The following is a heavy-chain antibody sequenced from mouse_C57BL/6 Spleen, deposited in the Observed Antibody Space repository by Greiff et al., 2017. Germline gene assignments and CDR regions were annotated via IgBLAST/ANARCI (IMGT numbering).Heavy chain of an antibody. D-gene: IGHD1-1*01. Sequence: QVQLKQPGAELVRPGTSVKLSCKASGYTFTSYWMHWVKQRPGQGLEWIGVIDPSDSYTNYNQKFKGKATLTVDTSSSTAYMQLSSLTSEDSAVYYCARRAITTVVFDYWGQGTTLTVSS. CDR1: GYTFTSYW. V-gene: IGHV1-59*01. CDR2: IDPSDSYT. CDR3: ARRAITTVVFDY. J-gene: IGHJ2*01.